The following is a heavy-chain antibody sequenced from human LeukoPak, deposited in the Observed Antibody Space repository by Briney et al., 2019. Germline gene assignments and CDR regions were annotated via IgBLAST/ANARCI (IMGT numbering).Heavy chain of an antibody. CDR3: ARVYKYYDILTGYSYYFDY. Sequence: ASVKVSCKASGYTFTGYYMHWVRQAPGQGLEWMGWINPNSGGTKYAQKFQGRVTMTRDTSISTAYMELSRLRSDDTAVYYCARVYKYYDILTGYSYYFDYWGQGTLVTVSS. J-gene: IGHJ4*02. CDR1: GYTFTGYY. CDR2: INPNSGGT. D-gene: IGHD3-9*01. V-gene: IGHV1-2*02.